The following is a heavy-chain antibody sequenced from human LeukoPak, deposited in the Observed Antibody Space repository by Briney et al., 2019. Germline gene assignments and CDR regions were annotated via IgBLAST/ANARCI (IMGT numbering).Heavy chain of an antibody. CDR2: ISRSGSTI. CDR1: GFTFSSYE. CDR3: ATETNGRHYDY. Sequence: PGGSLRLSCAASGFTFSSYEMNWVRQAPGKGLEWVSYISRSGSTIYYADSIKGRFTISRDNANNFLYLQMDSLRAEDTAVYYCATETNGRHYDYWGQGTLLTVSS. J-gene: IGHJ4*02. V-gene: IGHV3-48*03. D-gene: IGHD1-14*01.